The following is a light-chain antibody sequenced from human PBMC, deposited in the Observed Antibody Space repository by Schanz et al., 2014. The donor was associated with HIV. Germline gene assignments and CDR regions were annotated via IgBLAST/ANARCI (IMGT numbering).Light chain of an antibody. CDR2: RNN. J-gene: IGLJ2*01. V-gene: IGLV1-47*01. CDR1: SSNIGAGYH. CDR3: AAWDDSLSGPV. Sequence: QSVLTQPPSLSGAPGQRVSLSCNGSSSNIGAGYHVHWYLQFPGTAPKLLIYRNNQRPSGVPDRFSGSKSGTSASLAISGLQSEDEADYYCAAWDDSLSGPVFGGGTKLTVL.